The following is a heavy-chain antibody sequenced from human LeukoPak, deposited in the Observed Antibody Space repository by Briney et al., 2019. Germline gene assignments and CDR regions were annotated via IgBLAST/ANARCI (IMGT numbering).Heavy chain of an antibody. CDR1: GYTFTGYY. CDR2: INPNSGGT. CDR3: ARGGYDFVYYYYGMDV. V-gene: IGHV1-2*06. D-gene: IGHD3-3*01. J-gene: IGHJ6*02. Sequence: VASVKVSCKASGYTFTGYYMRWVRQAPGQGLEWMGRINPNSGGTNYAQKFQGRVTMTRDTSISTAYMELSRLRSDDTAVYYCARGGYDFVYYYYGMDVWGQGTTVTVSS.